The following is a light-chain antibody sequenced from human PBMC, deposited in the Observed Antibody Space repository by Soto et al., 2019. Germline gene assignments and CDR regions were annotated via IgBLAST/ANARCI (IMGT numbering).Light chain of an antibody. J-gene: IGLJ3*02. CDR1: RSDVGGYNY. Sequence: QSVLTQPRSVSGSPGQSVTISCTGTRSDVGGYNYVSWYQQHPGKAPKLMIYDVSKWPSGVPDRFSGSKSGNTASLTISGLQAEDEADYYCCSYAGNSLWVFGGGTQLPVL. CDR3: CSYAGNSLWV. V-gene: IGLV2-11*01. CDR2: DVS.